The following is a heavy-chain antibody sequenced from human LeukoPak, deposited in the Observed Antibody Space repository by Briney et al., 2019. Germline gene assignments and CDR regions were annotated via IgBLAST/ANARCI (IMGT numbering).Heavy chain of an antibody. CDR3: ARGRVFPGVAPRQVWFDP. CDR1: GYTFSSDD. V-gene: IGHV1-8*02. J-gene: IGHJ5*02. Sequence: ASVKVSCKASGYTFSSDDINWVRQAPGPGLEWMGWMNPKSGNTGYAQKFLGRVTMTRNTSISTAYMELSRLRSEDTAVYYCARGRVFPGVAPRQVWFDPWGQGAPVTVSS. CDR2: MNPKSGNT. D-gene: IGHD3-10*01.